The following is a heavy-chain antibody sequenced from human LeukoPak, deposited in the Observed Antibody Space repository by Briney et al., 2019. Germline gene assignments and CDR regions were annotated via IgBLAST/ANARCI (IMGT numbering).Heavy chain of an antibody. J-gene: IGHJ4*02. Sequence: PSETLSLTCTVSGGSISSSSSDYYWGWVRQPPRKGLEWIGSISYSGSTYYNPSLKSRVTVSADTSNNQFSLKLTSVTAADTAAYYCARHRHNHHYDYWGQGTLVTVSS. D-gene: IGHD1-14*01. V-gene: IGHV4-39*01. CDR1: GGSISSSSSDYY. CDR3: ARHRHNHHYDY. CDR2: ISYSGST.